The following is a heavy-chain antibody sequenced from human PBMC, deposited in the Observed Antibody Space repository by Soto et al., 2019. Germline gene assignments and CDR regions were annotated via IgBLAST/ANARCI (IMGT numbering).Heavy chain of an antibody. D-gene: IGHD3-22*01. CDR3: AARPLLPGAP. CDR2: LYSSGST. V-gene: IGHV3-53*01. CDR1: GFTFTGND. Sequence: EVQLVESGGGLIQPGGSLRLSCAASGFTFTGNDMNWVRQAPGKGLEWVSLLYSSGSTYYADSVNGRFTISRDNSNNTLYLQMSSLRAEDTAVYYCAARPLLPGAPWGQGTMVTVSS. J-gene: IGHJ3*01.